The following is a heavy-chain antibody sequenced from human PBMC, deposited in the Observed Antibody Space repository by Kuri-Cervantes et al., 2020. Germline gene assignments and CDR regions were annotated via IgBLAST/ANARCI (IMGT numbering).Heavy chain of an antibody. V-gene: IGHV3-21*04. CDR2: ISSSSSYI. Sequence: GESLKISCAASGFTFSSYSMNWVRQAPGKGLEWVSSISSSSSYIYYADSVKGRFTISRDNAKNSLYLQMNSLRAEDTALYYCAKDRTQQRTYYYDSSGYPYDAFDIWGQGTMVTVSS. D-gene: IGHD3-22*01. J-gene: IGHJ3*02. CDR3: AKDRTQQRTYYYDSSGYPYDAFDI. CDR1: GFTFSSYS.